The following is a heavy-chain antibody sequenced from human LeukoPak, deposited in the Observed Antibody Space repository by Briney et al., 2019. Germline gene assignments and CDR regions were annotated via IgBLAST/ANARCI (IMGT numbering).Heavy chain of an antibody. J-gene: IGHJ4*02. Sequence: ASVTVSCKASGYTFTSYAMNWVRQAPGQGLEWMGWINTNTGSPTYPQGFTGRIVFSLDTSVSTAYLQISSLKAEDSAVYYCAKNGLGAVVKTDWGQGTLVTVSS. V-gene: IGHV7-4-1*02. CDR1: GYTFTSYA. CDR2: INTNTGSP. D-gene: IGHD3-22*01. CDR3: AKNGLGAVVKTD.